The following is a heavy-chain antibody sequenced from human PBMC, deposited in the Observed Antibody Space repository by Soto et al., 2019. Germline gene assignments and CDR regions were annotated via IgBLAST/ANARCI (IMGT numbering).Heavy chain of an antibody. V-gene: IGHV4-31*03. Sequence: QVQLQESGPGLVKPAQTLSLTCTVSGGSISSGGYYWTWIRPHPAKGLEWIGYNYYSGSTYYNPSLKSRVTISLDTSKDQFSLKLSSVPAPDTTVYYCARGSSIAGLYYGMDVWGQGTTFTVSS. J-gene: IGHJ6*02. CDR3: ARGSSIAGLYYGMDV. CDR2: NYYSGST. D-gene: IGHD6-6*01. CDR1: GGSISSGGYY.